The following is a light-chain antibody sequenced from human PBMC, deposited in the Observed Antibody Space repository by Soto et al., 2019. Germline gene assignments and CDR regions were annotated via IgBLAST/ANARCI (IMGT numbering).Light chain of an antibody. CDR1: QSVSSNY. Sequence: EIVLTQSPGTLSLSPGERATLSCRASQSVSSNYLAWYQQNPGQAPRLLIFGASSRASGIPDRFSGSGSGKVFTLTIGRLEPEDFAVYYCQQYGRSPATFGQGTKVEIK. J-gene: IGKJ1*01. CDR3: QQYGRSPAT. V-gene: IGKV3-20*01. CDR2: GAS.